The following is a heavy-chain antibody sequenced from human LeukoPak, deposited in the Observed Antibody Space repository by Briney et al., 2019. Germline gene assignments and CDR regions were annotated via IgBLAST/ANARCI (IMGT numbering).Heavy chain of an antibody. CDR3: ASSLRYSGSYQGDAFDI. J-gene: IGHJ3*02. Sequence: ASVKVSCKASGYTFTSYGISWVRQAPGQGLEWMGWISAYNGNTNYVQKLQGRVTMTTDTSTSTAYMELRSLRSDDTAVYYCASSLRYSGSYQGDAFDIWGQGTMVTVSS. CDR1: GYTFTSYG. D-gene: IGHD1-26*01. V-gene: IGHV1-18*01. CDR2: ISAYNGNT.